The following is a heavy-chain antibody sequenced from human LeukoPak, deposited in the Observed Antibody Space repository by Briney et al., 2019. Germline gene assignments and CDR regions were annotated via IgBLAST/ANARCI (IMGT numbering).Heavy chain of an antibody. CDR2: ISGSGGST. Sequence: GGSLTLSCAASGFTFSSYAMSWVRPAPGKGLEWVAAISGSGGSTYYADSVKGRFTISRDNSKNTLYLQMNSLRAEDTAVYYCAKGHRGLRPLDYWGQGTLVTVSS. CDR3: AKGHRGLRPLDY. V-gene: IGHV3-23*01. D-gene: IGHD5-12*01. CDR1: GFTFSSYA. J-gene: IGHJ4*02.